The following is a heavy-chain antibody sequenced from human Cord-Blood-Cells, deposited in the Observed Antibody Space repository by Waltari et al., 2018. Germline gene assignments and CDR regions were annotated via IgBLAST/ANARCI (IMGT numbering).Heavy chain of an antibody. CDR3: ARGGAAYDY. CDR2: IIPILGIA. D-gene: IGHD6-13*01. V-gene: IGHV1-69*09. J-gene: IGHJ4*02. CDR1: GGTFSRYA. Sequence: QVQLVQSGAEVKKPGSSVKVSCKASGGTFSRYAISWVRQAPGQGLEWMGRIIPILGIANYAQKFQGRVTITADKSTNTAYMELSSLRSEDTAVYYCARGGAAYDYWGQGTLVTVSS.